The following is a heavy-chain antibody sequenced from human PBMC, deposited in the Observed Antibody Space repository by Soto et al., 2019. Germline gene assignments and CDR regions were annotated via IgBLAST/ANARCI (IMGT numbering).Heavy chain of an antibody. D-gene: IGHD1-26*01. V-gene: IGHV4-28*01. CDR3: ARNRGWELSHNYFDY. J-gene: IGHJ4*02. CDR1: GYSISSSNW. CDR2: IYYSGST. Sequence: SETLSLTCAVSGYSISSSNWWGWIRQPPGKGLEWIGYIYYSGSTYYNPSLKSRVTMSVDTSKNQFSLKLSSVTAVDTAVYYCARNRGWELSHNYFDYWGQGTLVTVSS.